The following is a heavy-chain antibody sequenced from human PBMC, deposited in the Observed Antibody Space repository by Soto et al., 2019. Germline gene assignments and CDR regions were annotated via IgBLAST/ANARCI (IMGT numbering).Heavy chain of an antibody. J-gene: IGHJ5*02. CDR1: GFTVRRYE. Sequence: GGSLRLSCAASGFTVRRYEMHWVRQGTGKGLEWVSRINIGGDTFYSGSVKGRFTVSREDARNSAYLQMDSLRVGDTAVYYCVRGEMRSSSGHTWFDTWGQGVLVTVSS. CDR2: INIGGDT. D-gene: IGHD6-6*01. CDR3: VRGEMRSSSGHTWFDT. V-gene: IGHV3-13*01.